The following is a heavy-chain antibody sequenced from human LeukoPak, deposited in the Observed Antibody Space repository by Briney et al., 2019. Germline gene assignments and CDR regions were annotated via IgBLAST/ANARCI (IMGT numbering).Heavy chain of an antibody. Sequence: GGSLRLSCAPSGFTFSSYWMHWVRQAPGKGLVWVSRINTDGSSTSYADSVKGRFTISRDNAKSTLYLQMNSLRAEDTAVYYCARGRQVDRYYFDYWGQGTLVTVSS. D-gene: IGHD3/OR15-3a*01. CDR1: GFTFSSYW. J-gene: IGHJ4*02. CDR3: ARGRQVDRYYFDY. CDR2: INTDGSST. V-gene: IGHV3-74*01.